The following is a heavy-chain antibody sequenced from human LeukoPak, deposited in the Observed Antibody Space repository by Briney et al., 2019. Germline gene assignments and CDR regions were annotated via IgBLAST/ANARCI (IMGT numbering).Heavy chain of an antibody. Sequence: PGGSLRLSCAASGFTFSSYGMHWVRQAPGKGLEWVAVISYDGSNKYYADSVKGRFTISRDNSKNTLYLQMNSLRAEDTAVYYCAKGRSENIRYFDWLPDYFDYWGQGTLVTVSS. J-gene: IGHJ4*02. CDR3: AKGRSENIRYFDWLPDYFDY. CDR2: ISYDGSNK. D-gene: IGHD3-9*01. V-gene: IGHV3-30*18. CDR1: GFTFSSYG.